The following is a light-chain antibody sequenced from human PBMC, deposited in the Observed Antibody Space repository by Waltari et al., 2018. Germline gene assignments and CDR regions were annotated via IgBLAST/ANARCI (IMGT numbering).Light chain of an antibody. Sequence: EIVLTQSPGTLSLSPGERATLSCGASQSVTSSSLAWYQQKPGQAPRLLMYDASNRAAGIPDRFSGSGSGTDFTLIISRLEPEDFAVYYXXQYGSSPRTFGQGTKVEIK. V-gene: IGKV3-20*01. CDR2: DAS. J-gene: IGKJ1*01. CDR1: QSVTSSS. CDR3: XQYGSSPRT.